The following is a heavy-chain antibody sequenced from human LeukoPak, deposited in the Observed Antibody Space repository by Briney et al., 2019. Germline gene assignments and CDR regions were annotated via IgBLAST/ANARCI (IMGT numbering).Heavy chain of an antibody. CDR3: AKDPDEAVAGTPFDY. CDR2: IRYDGSNK. D-gene: IGHD6-19*01. Sequence: GGSLRLSCAASGFTFSSYGMHWVRQAPGKGLEWVAFIRYDGSNKYYADSVKGRFTISRDNSKNTLYLQMNSLRAEDTAVYYCAKDPDEAVAGTPFDYWGQGTLVTVSS. J-gene: IGHJ4*02. CDR1: GFTFSSYG. V-gene: IGHV3-30*02.